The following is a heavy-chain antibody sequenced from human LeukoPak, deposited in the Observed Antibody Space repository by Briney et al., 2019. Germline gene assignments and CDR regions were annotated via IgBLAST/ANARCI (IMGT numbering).Heavy chain of an antibody. V-gene: IGHV3-7*01. CDR1: GFTFSSYW. CDR3: ARAHYDFWSGYPHYFDY. J-gene: IGHJ4*02. D-gene: IGHD3-3*01. Sequence: GGSLRLSCAASGFTFSSYWMSWVRQAPGKGLEWVANIKQDGSEKYYVDSVKGRFTISRDNAKNSLYLQMNSLRAEDTAVYYCARAHYDFWSGYPHYFDYWGQGTLVTVSS. CDR2: IKQDGSEK.